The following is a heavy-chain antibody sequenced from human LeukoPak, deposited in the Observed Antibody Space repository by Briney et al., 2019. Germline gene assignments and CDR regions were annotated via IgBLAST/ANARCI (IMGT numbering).Heavy chain of an antibody. D-gene: IGHD6-19*01. CDR3: ARDLYFGIAVAGTPDY. CDR2: ISSSGSTI. V-gene: IGHV3-11*04. CDR1: GFTFSDYY. J-gene: IGHJ4*02. Sequence: GGSLRLSCAASGFTFSDYYMSWIRQAPGKGLEWVSYISSSGSTIYYADSVKGRFTISRDNAKNSLYLQMNSLRAEDTAVYYCARDLYFGIAVAGTPDYWGQGTLVTVSS.